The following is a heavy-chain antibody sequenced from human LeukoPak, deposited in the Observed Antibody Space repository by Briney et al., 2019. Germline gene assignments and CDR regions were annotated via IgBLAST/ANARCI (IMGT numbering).Heavy chain of an antibody. CDR2: INHSGST. CDR3: ARGGDPRYCSSTSCFFYAFDI. V-gene: IGHV4-34*01. J-gene: IGHJ3*02. Sequence: SETLSLTCAVYGGSFSGYYWGRIRQPPGKGLEWIGEINHSGSTNYNPSLKSRVTISVDTSKNQFSLKLSSVTAADTAVYYCARGGDPRYCSSTSCFFYAFDIWGQGTMVTVSS. D-gene: IGHD2-2*01. CDR1: GGSFSGYY.